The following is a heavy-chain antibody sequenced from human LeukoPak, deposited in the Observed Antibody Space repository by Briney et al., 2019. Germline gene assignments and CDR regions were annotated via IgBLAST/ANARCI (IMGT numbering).Heavy chain of an antibody. J-gene: IGHJ4*02. Sequence: GGSLTLSCAPSGFTSNNYGMLCAPHAPGKGLEWVSAIRGSGGNTYYADSVKGRFTISRDNSKNTLYLQMNSLRVEDTAVYYCAKVFSSSWYHDYWGQGTLVTVSS. CDR2: IRGSGGNT. CDR1: GFTSNNYG. CDR3: AKVFSSSWYHDY. V-gene: IGHV3-23*01. D-gene: IGHD6-13*01.